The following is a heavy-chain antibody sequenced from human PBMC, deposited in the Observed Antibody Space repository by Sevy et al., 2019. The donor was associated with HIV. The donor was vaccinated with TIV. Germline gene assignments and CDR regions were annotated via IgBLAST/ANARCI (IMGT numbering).Heavy chain of an antibody. CDR3: AKDRSSSLYYYYGMDV. J-gene: IGHJ6*02. D-gene: IGHD3-10*01. CDR2: ISWDSGSI. Sequence: GGSLRLSCAASGFTFDDYAMHWVRQVPGKGLEWVSGISWDSGSIGYADSVKGRFSISRDNAKNSLYLQMNRLRAEDTALYYCAKDRSSSLYYYYGMDVWGQGTTVTVSS. CDR1: GFTFDDYA. V-gene: IGHV3-9*01.